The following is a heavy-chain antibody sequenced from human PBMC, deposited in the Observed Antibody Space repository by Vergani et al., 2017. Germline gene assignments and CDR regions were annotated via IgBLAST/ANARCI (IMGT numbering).Heavy chain of an antibody. CDR3: ASVGGYDDSSGFPSAYFDY. D-gene: IGHD3-22*01. Sequence: QVQLPESGPGLVKPSQTLSLTCTVSGGSISSGDYYWSWIRQPPGKGLGWIGYIYYSGSTYYNPSLKRRITISVDTSKNQFSLKLSSVTAADPAMYYCASVGGYDDSSGFPSAYFDYWGQGTLVTVSS. V-gene: IGHV4-30-4*08. CDR1: GGSISSGDYY. J-gene: IGHJ4*02. CDR2: IYYSGST.